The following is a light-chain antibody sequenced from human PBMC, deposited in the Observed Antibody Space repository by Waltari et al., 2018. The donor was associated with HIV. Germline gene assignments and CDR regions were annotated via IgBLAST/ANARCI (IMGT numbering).Light chain of an antibody. CDR3: CSYAGSSNVV. Sequence: QSALTQPASVSGSPGQSITISCTGTSSDVGSYNLVPWYQRHPGKAPKLMIYEGSKRPSGVSNRFSGSKSGNTASLTISGLQAEDEADYYCCSYAGSSNVVFGGGTKLTVL. J-gene: IGLJ2*01. V-gene: IGLV2-23*01. CDR1: SSDVGSYNL. CDR2: EGS.